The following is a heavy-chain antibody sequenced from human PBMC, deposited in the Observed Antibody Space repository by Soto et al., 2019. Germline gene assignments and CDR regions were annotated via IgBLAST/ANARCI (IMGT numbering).Heavy chain of an antibody. CDR2: ISSTGTSM. V-gene: IGHV3-48*03. Sequence: VQLVESGGDLVQPGGSLRLSCAASGFTFGSYEMNWVRQAPGKGLEWVSYISSTGTSMDYADSVKGRFTISRDNAKNSLFLQLNSLRDEDTAVYYCARETHFIDYWGQGTLVSVSA. CDR1: GFTFGSYE. CDR3: ARETHFIDY. J-gene: IGHJ4*02.